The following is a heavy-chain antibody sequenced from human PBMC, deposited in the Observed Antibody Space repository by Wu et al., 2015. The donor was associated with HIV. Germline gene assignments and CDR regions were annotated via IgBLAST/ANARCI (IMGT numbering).Heavy chain of an antibody. D-gene: IGHD1-1*01. V-gene: IGHV1-2*02. J-gene: IGHJ4*02. CDR3: ARNVEN. CDR1: GYTFSNFY. CDR2: IKPNSGLI. Sequence: QVQLVQSGAEVKKPGASVKVSCKASGYTFSNFYIHWVRQAPGQGLEWMGWIKPNSGLINYAPKFQGRVTMTRDTSINTAYMDLAGLTSDDTAVYYCARNVENWGQGTLITVSS.